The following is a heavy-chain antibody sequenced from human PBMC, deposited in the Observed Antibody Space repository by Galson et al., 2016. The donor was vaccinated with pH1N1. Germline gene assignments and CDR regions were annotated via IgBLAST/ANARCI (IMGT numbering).Heavy chain of an antibody. D-gene: IGHD6-25*01. CDR3: ARGSSGWHSPLDF. V-gene: IGHV3-11*04. CDR2: ISSSDITI. J-gene: IGHJ4*02. Sequence: LRLSCAASGFSFSDYYMSWIRQAPGKGLEWVSYISSSDITIYYAVSVKGRFTISRDNAKNSLYLQMNSLRAEDSAVYYCARGSSGWHSPLDFWGQGTLVTVSS. CDR1: GFSFSDYY.